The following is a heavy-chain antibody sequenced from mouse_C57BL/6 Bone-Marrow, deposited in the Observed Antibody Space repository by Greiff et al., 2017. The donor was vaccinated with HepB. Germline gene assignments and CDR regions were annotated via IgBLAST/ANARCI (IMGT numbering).Heavy chain of an antibody. CDR3: VRHEGYSNSPYYAMDY. CDR2: IRSKSNNYAT. CDR1: GFSFNTYA. D-gene: IGHD2-5*01. V-gene: IGHV10-1*01. Sequence: EVQLVESGGGLVQPKGSLKLSCAASGFSFNTYAMNWVRQAPGKGLEWVARIRSKSNNYATYYADSVKDRFTISRDDSESMLYLQMNNLKTEDTAMYYCVRHEGYSNSPYYAMDYWGQGTSVTVSS. J-gene: IGHJ4*01.